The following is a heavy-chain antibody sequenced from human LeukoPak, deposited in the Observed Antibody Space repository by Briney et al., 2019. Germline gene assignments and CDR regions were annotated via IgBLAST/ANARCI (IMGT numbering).Heavy chain of an antibody. CDR1: VFMFDDSA. Sequence: GGSLRLSCAASVFMFDDSAMHWVRQAPGKGPGWVSGINWNGGSTGYADSVKGRFTISRDNAKNSLYLQMNSLRAEDTALYYCARDLESKKDAFDIWGQGTMVTVSS. CDR2: INWNGGST. D-gene: IGHD5-24*01. CDR3: ARDLESKKDAFDI. V-gene: IGHV3-20*04. J-gene: IGHJ3*02.